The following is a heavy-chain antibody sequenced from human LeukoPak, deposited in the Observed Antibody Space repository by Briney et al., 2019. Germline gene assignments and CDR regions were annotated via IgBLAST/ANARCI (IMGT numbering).Heavy chain of an antibody. CDR2: INYSGGT. CDR3: ASCPTDTAGPDYYYGMDV. CDR1: GGSFSDYY. D-gene: IGHD5-18*01. V-gene: IGHV4-34*01. Sequence: SETLSLTCAVYGGSFSDYYWCWIRQPPGEGLEWIGEINYSGGTNYYPSLKSRVTISLDTSKNQFSLKLRSVTAADTAVYYCASCPTDTAGPDYYYGMDVWGQGTTVTVSS. J-gene: IGHJ6*02.